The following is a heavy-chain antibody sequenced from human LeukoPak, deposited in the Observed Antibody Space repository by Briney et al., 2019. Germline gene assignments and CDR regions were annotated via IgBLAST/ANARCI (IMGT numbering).Heavy chain of an antibody. CDR2: ICGDGGST. Sequence: GGSLRLSCAASGFTFDDYAMHWVRQAPGKGLEWVSLICGDGGSTYYADSVKGGFTISRNNRRNSLYLQMNSLRTEDTALYYCAKDVEDGIAVAGTLDYWGQGTLVTVSS. D-gene: IGHD6-19*01. V-gene: IGHV3-43*02. J-gene: IGHJ4*02. CDR3: AKDVEDGIAVAGTLDY. CDR1: GFTFDDYA.